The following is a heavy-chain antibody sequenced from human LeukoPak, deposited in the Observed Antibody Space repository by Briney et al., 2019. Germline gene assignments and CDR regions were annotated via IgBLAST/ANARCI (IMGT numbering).Heavy chain of an antibody. CDR2: TYFRGTT. CDR3: ARSPGAPFDY. J-gene: IGHJ4*02. D-gene: IGHD7-27*01. V-gene: IGHV4-59*01. CDR1: VGSISSYY. Sequence: ASETLSLTCTVSVGSISSYYWSWIRQPPGKGLEWIGYTYFRGTTNYHPSIKSRVTISVDTSKNQFSLKLTSVTTADTAVYYCARSPGAPFDYWGQGSLVTVSS.